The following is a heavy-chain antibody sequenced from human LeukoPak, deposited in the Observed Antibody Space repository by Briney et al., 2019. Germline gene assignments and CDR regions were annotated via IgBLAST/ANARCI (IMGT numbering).Heavy chain of an antibody. J-gene: IGHJ5*02. CDR1: GGTFIIYA. V-gene: IGHV1-69*04. D-gene: IGHD2-21*02. Sequence: ASVTVSFKASGGTFIIYAISWVRQAPGQGLEWMGRIIPIFGIANYAQKFQGRVTITADKSTSTAYMELSSLRSEDTAVYYCARTPELAYCGGDCYSVWFDPWGQGTLVTVSS. CDR2: IIPIFGIA. CDR3: ARTPELAYCGGDCYSVWFDP.